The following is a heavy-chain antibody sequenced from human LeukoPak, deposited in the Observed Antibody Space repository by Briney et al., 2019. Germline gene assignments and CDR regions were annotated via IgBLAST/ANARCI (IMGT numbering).Heavy chain of an antibody. J-gene: IGHJ4*02. CDR2: IYTSGST. Sequence: SGTLSLTCTVSGGSISSYYWSWIRQPAGKGLEWIGRIYTSGSTNYNPSLKSRVTMSVDTSKNQFSLKLSSVTAADTAVYYCASSSSWYDFDYWGQGTLVTVSS. CDR1: GGSISSYY. D-gene: IGHD6-13*01. CDR3: ASSSSWYDFDY. V-gene: IGHV4-4*07.